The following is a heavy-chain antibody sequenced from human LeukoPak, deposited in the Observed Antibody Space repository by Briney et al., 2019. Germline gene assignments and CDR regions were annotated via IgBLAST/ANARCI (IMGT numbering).Heavy chain of an antibody. J-gene: IGHJ4*02. Sequence: SETLSLTCTVSGDSINTRYYYWGWIRQSPGKGLQWIGSVYYGGRTYYNPSLKSRVTISAYTSKNQFSLKVNSVTAADTAVYYCARHCGSSSCYLDFDYWGQGTLVSVSS. CDR3: ARHCGSSSCYLDFDY. CDR2: VYYGGRT. D-gene: IGHD2-2*01. CDR1: GDSINTRYYY. V-gene: IGHV4-39*01.